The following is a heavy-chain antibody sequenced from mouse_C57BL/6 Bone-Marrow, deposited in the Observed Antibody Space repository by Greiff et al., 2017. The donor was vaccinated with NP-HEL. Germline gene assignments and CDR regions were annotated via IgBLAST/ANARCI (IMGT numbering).Heavy chain of an antibody. CDR1: GFTFSDYY. Sequence: EVMLVESEGGLVQPGSSMKLSCTASGFTFSDYYMAWVRQVPEKGLEWVANINYDGSSTYYLDSLKSRFIISRDNAKNILYLQMSSLKSEDTATYYCARERDYDSYWYFDVWGTGTTVTVSS. CDR3: ARERDYDSYWYFDV. J-gene: IGHJ1*03. D-gene: IGHD2-4*01. V-gene: IGHV5-16*01. CDR2: INYDGSST.